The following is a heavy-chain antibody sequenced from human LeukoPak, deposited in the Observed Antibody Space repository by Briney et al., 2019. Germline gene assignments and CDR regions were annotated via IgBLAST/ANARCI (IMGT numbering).Heavy chain of an antibody. V-gene: IGHV1-18*01. D-gene: IGHD3-22*01. CDR2: INTYNGNT. CDR1: GYTFTSYG. CDR3: ARDQGVVDNYDSSGWGSLDY. Sequence: GASVKVSCKASGYTFTSYGISWVRQAPGQGLEWMGWINTYNGNTNYAQKFQGRVTMTTDTSTSTVYMDLRSLRSDDTAVYYCARDQGVVDNYDSSGWGSLDYWGQGTLVTVSS. J-gene: IGHJ4*02.